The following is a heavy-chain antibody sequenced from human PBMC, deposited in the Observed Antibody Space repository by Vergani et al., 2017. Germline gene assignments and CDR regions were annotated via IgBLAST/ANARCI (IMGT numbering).Heavy chain of an antibody. CDR2: INTNTGNP. CDR1: GYTFTNYP. D-gene: IGHD2-2*02. Sequence: QVQLLQSGSELKKPGASVRISCEASGYTFTNYPLIWVRQAPGQGLEWMGWINTNTGNPTYAQGFTGRFVFSLDTSVSTAYLQISSLKAEDTAVYYCARAMLVVPAAIDYYYYGMDVWGQGTTVTVSS. V-gene: IGHV7-4-1*02. J-gene: IGHJ6*02. CDR3: ARAMLVVPAAIDYYYYGMDV.